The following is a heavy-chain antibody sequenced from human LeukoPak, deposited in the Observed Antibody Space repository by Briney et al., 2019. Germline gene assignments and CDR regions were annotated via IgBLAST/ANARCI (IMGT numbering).Heavy chain of an antibody. J-gene: IGHJ5*02. D-gene: IGHD5-12*01. CDR3: AKDIGAEPEDWFDT. Sequence: GGSLRLSCAASGFRFSAYAMTWVRQAPGKGLERVSGISGSGDNTYYADSVKGRFTSSRDNSNNTLYLQMNSLRAEDTAEYYCAKDIGAEPEDWFDTWGQGTLVTVSS. CDR2: ISGSGDNT. V-gene: IGHV3-23*01. CDR1: GFRFSAYA.